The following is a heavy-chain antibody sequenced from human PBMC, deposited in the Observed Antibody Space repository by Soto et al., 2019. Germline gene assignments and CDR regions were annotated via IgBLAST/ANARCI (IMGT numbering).Heavy chain of an antibody. V-gene: IGHV4-31*03. CDR2: IFHSGST. D-gene: IGHD2-15*01. CDR1: RAFINSGGFY. J-gene: IGHJ5*02. CDR3: VRGGIAGHWFDP. Sequence: QVQLQESGPGLVKPTQTLSLTCSVSRAFINSGGFYYSWIRQPPGKGLEWLGYIFHSGSTLYNPSLRGRLPLSADTSRNQLSLYRTSVTAADTAVYYRVRGGIAGHWFDPWGQGILVTVSS.